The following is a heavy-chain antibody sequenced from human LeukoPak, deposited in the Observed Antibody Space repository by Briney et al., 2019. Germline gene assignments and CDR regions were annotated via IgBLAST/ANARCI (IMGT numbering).Heavy chain of an antibody. D-gene: IGHD1-26*01. J-gene: IGHJ2*01. CDR3: ARYNGNGNFNWYFDF. V-gene: IGHV1-18*01. Sequence: ASVKVSCKASGYTFTNYDISWVRQAPGQGLEWMGWINVNNGEAKYPQKVQGRVTMTTDTSTSTAYMGLRSLRSDDTAIYYCARYNGNGNFNWYFDFWGRGTLVTVSP. CDR1: GYTFTNYD. CDR2: INVNNGEA.